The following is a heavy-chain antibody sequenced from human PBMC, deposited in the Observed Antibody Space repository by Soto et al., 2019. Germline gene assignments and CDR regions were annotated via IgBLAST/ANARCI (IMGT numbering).Heavy chain of an antibody. J-gene: IGHJ6*02. CDR3: VMVDNYVTPTPQDV. Sequence: QVKLVQSGDEVKKPGASVKVSCKASGYIFVKYGIAWMRQAPGQGLEWMGWISPYTGNTHSATKVQGRLTMTTDTSTSTAYMDLGSLTSDDTAVYYCVMVDNYVTPTPQDVWGQGTTVTVS. CDR1: GYIFVKYG. CDR2: ISPYTGNT. V-gene: IGHV1-18*01. D-gene: IGHD3-16*01.